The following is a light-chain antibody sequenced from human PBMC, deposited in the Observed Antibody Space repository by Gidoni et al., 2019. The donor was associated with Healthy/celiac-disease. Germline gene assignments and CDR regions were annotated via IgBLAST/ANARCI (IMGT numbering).Light chain of an antibody. CDR3: QQRSNWPLFT. V-gene: IGKV3-11*01. CDR2: DAS. Sequence: EIVLTQSPATLSLSPGERATLSCRASQSVSSYLAWYQQKPGQAPRLLIYDASNRATGIPARFSGSGSGTDFTLTISSLEPEDFAVYYCQQRSNWPLFTFGPGTKVEIK. J-gene: IGKJ3*01. CDR1: QSVSSY.